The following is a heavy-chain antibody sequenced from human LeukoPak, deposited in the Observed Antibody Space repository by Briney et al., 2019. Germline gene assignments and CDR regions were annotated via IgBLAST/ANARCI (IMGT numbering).Heavy chain of an antibody. D-gene: IGHD4-17*01. Sequence: SVKVSCKASGGTFSSYAITWVRQAPGQGLEWMGGIIPIFGTANYAQKFQGRVTITADESTSTAYMELSSLRSEDTAVYYCARDLGYGDYMFDYWGQGTLVTVSS. CDR1: GGTFSSYA. V-gene: IGHV1-69*01. CDR2: IIPIFGTA. CDR3: ARDLGYGDYMFDY. J-gene: IGHJ4*02.